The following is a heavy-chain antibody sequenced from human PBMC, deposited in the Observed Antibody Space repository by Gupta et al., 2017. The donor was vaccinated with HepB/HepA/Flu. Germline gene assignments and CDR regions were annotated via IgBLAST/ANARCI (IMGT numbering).Heavy chain of an antibody. CDR2: IYYSGST. Sequence: QLQLQESGPGLVKPSETLSLTCPVSGGSISRRSYSWVWIRQPPGKGLEWIGSIYYSGSTYYNPSLKSRVTISVDTSKNQCSLKLSAVTAADTAVYYWARQGLKGAGIAGAVPMHNGFDPWGQGTLVTVSS. CDR3: ARQGLKGAGIAGAVPMHNGFDP. V-gene: IGHV4-39*01. CDR1: GGSISRRSYS. D-gene: IGHD6-19*01. J-gene: IGHJ5*02.